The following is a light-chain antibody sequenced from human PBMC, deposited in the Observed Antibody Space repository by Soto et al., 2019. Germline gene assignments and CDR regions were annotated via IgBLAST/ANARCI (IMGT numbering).Light chain of an antibody. CDR2: SDN. CDR1: NSNIASNS. Sequence: QSVPTQPPSASGTPGQRVTITCYGDNSNIASNSVNWYQQLPGTAPKLPIYSDNRRPSGVPDRFSASKSGASAFLTISGLQSDDEADYYCSSWDRSLDNWMFGGGTKVTVL. V-gene: IGLV1-44*01. J-gene: IGLJ3*02. CDR3: SSWDRSLDNWM.